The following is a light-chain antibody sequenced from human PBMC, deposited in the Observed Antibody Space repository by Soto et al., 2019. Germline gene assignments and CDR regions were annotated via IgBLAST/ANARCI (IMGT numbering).Light chain of an antibody. J-gene: IGLJ3*02. CDR3: SSYTSSSTWV. CDR2: EVS. Sequence: QSALTQPASVSGSPGQSITISCTGTSSDVGGYNYVSWYQQHPGKAPKLMIYEVSNRPSGVSNRFSGSKSGNTASLTISGXXAEDEADYYCSSYTSSSTWVFGGGTKLTVL. CDR1: SSDVGGYNY. V-gene: IGLV2-14*01.